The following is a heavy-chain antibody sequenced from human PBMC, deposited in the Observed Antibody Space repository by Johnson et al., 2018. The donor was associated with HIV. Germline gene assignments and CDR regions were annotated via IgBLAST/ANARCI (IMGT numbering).Heavy chain of an antibody. Sequence: QVQLVESGGGVVQPGRSLRLSCAASGFTFSSYAMHWVRQAPGKGLEWVAVISYDGSYKNYVDSAKGRFTISRDNSKNTLYLQMNSLSAEDTAVYYCAKPLVGATRDDAFDVWGQGTMVTVSS. J-gene: IGHJ3*01. CDR3: AKPLVGATRDDAFDV. V-gene: IGHV3-30*04. CDR2: ISYDGSYK. D-gene: IGHD1-26*01. CDR1: GFTFSSYA.